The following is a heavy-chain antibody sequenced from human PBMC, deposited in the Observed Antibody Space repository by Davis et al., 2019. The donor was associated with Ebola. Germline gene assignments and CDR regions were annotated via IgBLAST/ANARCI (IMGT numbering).Heavy chain of an antibody. CDR3: AREGELLYYYYYGMDV. Sequence: GGSLRLSCAASGFTFRSYGMHWVRQAPGKGLEWVAFIRYDGSNKYYADSVKGRFTISRDNAKNSMYLQMNSLRDEDTAVYYCAREGELLYYYYYGMDVWGKGTTVTVSS. D-gene: IGHD1-26*01. CDR2: IRYDGSNK. J-gene: IGHJ6*04. V-gene: IGHV3-30*02. CDR1: GFTFRSYG.